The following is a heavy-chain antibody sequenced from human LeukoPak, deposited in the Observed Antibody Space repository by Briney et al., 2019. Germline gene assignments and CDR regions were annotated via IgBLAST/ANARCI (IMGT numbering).Heavy chain of an antibody. Sequence: GGSLRLSCAASGFSFSSYAMSWVRQPPGKGLESVSGLSGSGGSTYYADSVKGRFTISRDRSKDTLYLQMNSLRAEDTALYYCAKDSYYDRSGYYSTWGRGTLVTVSS. CDR2: LSGSGGST. CDR1: GFSFSSYA. J-gene: IGHJ4*02. CDR3: AKDSYYDRSGYYST. D-gene: IGHD3-22*01. V-gene: IGHV3-23*01.